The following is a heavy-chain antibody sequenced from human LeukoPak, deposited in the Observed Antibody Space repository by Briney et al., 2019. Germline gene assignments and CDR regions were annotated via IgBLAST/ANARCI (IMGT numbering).Heavy chain of an antibody. V-gene: IGHV4-39*01. Sequence: PSETLSLTCTVSGGSISSSSYYWGWIRQPPGKGLEWIGSIYYSGSTYYNPSLKSRVTISVDTSKNQFSLKLSSVTAADTAVYYCAGSYKYYYYYYYMDVWGKGTTVTISS. CDR2: IYYSGST. D-gene: IGHD3-10*01. J-gene: IGHJ6*03. CDR3: AGSYKYYYYYYYMDV. CDR1: GGSISSSSYY.